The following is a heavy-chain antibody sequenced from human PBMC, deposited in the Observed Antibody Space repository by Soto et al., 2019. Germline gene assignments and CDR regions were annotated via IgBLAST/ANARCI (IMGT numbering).Heavy chain of an antibody. V-gene: IGHV4-39*01. CDR2: IYYSGRT. D-gene: IGHD5-18*01. CDR1: GGFMSPGTNY. Sequence: TGSGGFMSPGTNYLCRLLQHPGKGLEWIGSIYYSGRTSYNPSLKSRVTISVDTSKNQFSLKLSSVTAADTAVYYCSCIFSGGYGYGSYYYGMDVWGQGTTVT. J-gene: IGHJ6*02. CDR3: SCIFSGGYGYGSYYYGMDV.